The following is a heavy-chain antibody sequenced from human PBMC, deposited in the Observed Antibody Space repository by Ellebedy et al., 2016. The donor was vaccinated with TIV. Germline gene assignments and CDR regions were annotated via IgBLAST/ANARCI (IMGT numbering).Heavy chain of an antibody. CDR1: GYTFTSYY. V-gene: IGHV1-46*01. CDR3: ARDEKDYYDSSGYYAD. CDR2: INPSGGST. D-gene: IGHD3-22*01. Sequence: ASVKVSCKASGYTFTSYYMHWVRQAPGQGLEWMGIINPSGGSTSYAQKFQGGVTMTRDTSTSTVYMELSSLRSEDTAVYYCARDEKDYYDSSGYYADWGQGTLVTVSS. J-gene: IGHJ4*02.